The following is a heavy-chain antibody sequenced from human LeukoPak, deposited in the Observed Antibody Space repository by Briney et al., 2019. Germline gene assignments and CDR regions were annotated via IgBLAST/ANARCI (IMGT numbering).Heavy chain of an antibody. J-gene: IGHJ6*03. CDR2: INHSGST. CDR1: GGSFSGYY. Sequence: PSETLSLTCAVYGGSFSGYYWSWIRQPPGKGLEWIGEINHSGSTNYNPSLKSRVTISVDTSKNQFSLKLSSVTAADTAVYYCARGRGYCSSTSCYYYYYYMGVWGKGTTVTVSS. D-gene: IGHD2-2*01. V-gene: IGHV4-34*01. CDR3: ARGRGYCSSTSCYYYYYYMGV.